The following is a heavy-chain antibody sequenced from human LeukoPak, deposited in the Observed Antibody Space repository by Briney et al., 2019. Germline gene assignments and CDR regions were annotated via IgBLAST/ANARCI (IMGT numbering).Heavy chain of an antibody. Sequence: PGGSLRLSCAASGFTFSSYGMHWVRQAPGKGLEWVAFIRYDGNNKYYAESVKGRFTISRDNSKNTLYLQMNSLRAEDTAVYFCVKDNYDSSGHTLGYWGQGTLVTVSS. V-gene: IGHV3-30*02. D-gene: IGHD3-22*01. CDR3: VKDNYDSSGHTLGY. J-gene: IGHJ4*02. CDR2: IRYDGNNK. CDR1: GFTFSSYG.